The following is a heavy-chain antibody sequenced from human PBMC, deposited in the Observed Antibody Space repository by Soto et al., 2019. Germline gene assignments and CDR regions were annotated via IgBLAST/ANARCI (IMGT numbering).Heavy chain of an antibody. CDR2: IDGGGGTT. D-gene: IGHD1-1*01. CDR3: VKESLDRRTFDI. V-gene: IGHV3-23*01. J-gene: IGHJ3*02. Sequence: EVQLLESGGGLVQPGGSLRLSCAASGFTFRSYAMTWVRQTPGKGLKWVSTIDGGGGTTYYSDSVKGRFAISRDNSKNTVYLQMNNLSAEETAVYYCVKESLDRRTFDIWGQGTMVTVSS. CDR1: GFTFRSYA.